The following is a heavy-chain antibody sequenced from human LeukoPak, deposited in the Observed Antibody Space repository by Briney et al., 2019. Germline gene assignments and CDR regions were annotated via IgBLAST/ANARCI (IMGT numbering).Heavy chain of an antibody. D-gene: IGHD2-15*01. V-gene: IGHV3-48*03. CDR1: GFTFSTYE. Sequence: GGSLRLSCAASGFTFSTYETDWVRQAPGKGLEWISYIDSNSRTIHYADSVRGRFTISRDNAKNSLFLQMNSLRAEDTAVYYCVREYCSGCSCSDAFDIWGQGTMVTVSS. CDR2: IDSNSRTI. CDR3: VREYCSGCSCSDAFDI. J-gene: IGHJ3*02.